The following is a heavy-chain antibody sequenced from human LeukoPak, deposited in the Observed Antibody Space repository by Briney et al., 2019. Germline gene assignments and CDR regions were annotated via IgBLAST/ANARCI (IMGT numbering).Heavy chain of an antibody. Sequence: SETLSLTCTVSGGSVSSYYWSWIRQSPGRGLEWIGYIYHSGSTNYNPSLKRRVTMSVDTSKNQFSLKLTSLTAADSALYYCAREVVLHGYMVRGVKSGLDVWGQGTTVTVSS. CDR2: IYHSGST. V-gene: IGHV4-59*02. CDR1: GGSVSSYY. J-gene: IGHJ6*02. CDR3: AREVVLHGYMVRGVKSGLDV. D-gene: IGHD3-10*01.